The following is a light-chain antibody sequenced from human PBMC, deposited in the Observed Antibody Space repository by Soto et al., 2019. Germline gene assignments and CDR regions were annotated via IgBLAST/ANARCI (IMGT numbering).Light chain of an antibody. V-gene: IGKV3-20*01. CDR2: GTS. CDR1: QTVNRSY. CDR3: QQSGRPVPT. J-gene: IGKJ4*01. Sequence: IVLTQSPDTLSLSPGEGATLSCRASQTVNRSYLAWYQQKPGQAPRLLIFGTSNRATGIPDRFSGSGSGTDFTFTVSRLEPEDFAVYYCQQSGRPVPTFGGGTRLEIK.